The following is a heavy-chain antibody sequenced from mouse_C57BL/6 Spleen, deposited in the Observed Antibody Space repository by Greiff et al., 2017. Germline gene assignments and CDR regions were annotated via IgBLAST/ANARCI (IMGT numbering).Heavy chain of an antibody. CDR1: GYTFTSYW. J-gene: IGHJ1*03. Sequence: QVQLQQPGAELVKPGASVKLSCKASGYTFTSYWMHWVKQRPGRGLEWIGRIDPNSGGPKYNEKFTSKATLTVDKPSSTAYMQLSSLTSEDSAVYCCARGGYGSSYDWYFDVWGTGTTVTVSS. V-gene: IGHV1-72*01. CDR2: IDPNSGGP. CDR3: ARGGYGSSYDWYFDV. D-gene: IGHD1-1*01.